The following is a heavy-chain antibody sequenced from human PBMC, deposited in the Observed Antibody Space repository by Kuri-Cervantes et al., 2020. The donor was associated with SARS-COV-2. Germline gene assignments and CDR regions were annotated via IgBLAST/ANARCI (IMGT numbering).Heavy chain of an antibody. CDR3: ARATTVTTNYYYYYYMDV. Sequence: SETLSLTCTVSGGSVSSNSFYWSWIRQPPGKGLEWIGEINHSGSTNYNPSLKSRVTISVDTSKNQFSLKLSSVTAADTAVYYCARATTVTTNYYYYYYMDVWGKGTTVTVSS. D-gene: IGHD4-17*01. CDR2: INHSGST. V-gene: IGHV4-39*07. CDR1: GGSVSSNSFY. J-gene: IGHJ6*03.